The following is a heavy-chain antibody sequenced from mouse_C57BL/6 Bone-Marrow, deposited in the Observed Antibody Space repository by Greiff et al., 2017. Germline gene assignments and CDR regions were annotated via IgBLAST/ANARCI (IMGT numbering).Heavy chain of an antibody. CDR1: GFTFSDYY. V-gene: IGHV5-12*01. CDR3: ARQGFITTAVVPGDY. J-gene: IGHJ4*01. CDR2: ISNGGGST. Sequence: EVKLMESGGGLVQPGGSLKLSCAASGFTFSDYYMYWVRQTPEKRLEWVAYISNGGGSTYYPDTVKGRFTISRDNAKNALYLQMSRLKSEDTAMYYCARQGFITTAVVPGDYWGQGTSVTVSS. D-gene: IGHD1-1*01.